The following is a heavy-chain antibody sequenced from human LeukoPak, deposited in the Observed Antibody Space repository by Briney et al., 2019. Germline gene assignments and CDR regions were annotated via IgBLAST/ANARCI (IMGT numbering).Heavy chain of an antibody. D-gene: IGHD6-25*01. V-gene: IGHV3-30-3*01. CDR2: VSYLGNDK. J-gene: IGHJ4*02. CDR3: ARPLERRLIHYFDF. CDR1: GFTFRDYA. Sequence: GGSLRLSCAASGFTFRDYAMHWDRQAPGKGLEWVAVVSYLGNDKYYADSVKGRFTISRDNSNNTLYPQINSLRTDDTGVYYCARPLERRLIHYFDFWGPGTLVTVSS.